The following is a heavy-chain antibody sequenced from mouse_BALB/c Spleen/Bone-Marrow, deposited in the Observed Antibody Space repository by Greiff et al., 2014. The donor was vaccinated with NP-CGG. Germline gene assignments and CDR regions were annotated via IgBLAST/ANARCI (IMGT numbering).Heavy chain of an antibody. CDR1: GYTFTDYY. Sequence: VNLVESGAELARPGASVKLSCKASGYTFTDYYINWVKQRTGQGLEWIGEIYPGSGNTYYNEKFKGKATLTADKSSSTAYMQLSSLTSEDSAVYFCAFYGSSYAWFAYWGQGTLVTVSA. J-gene: IGHJ3*01. D-gene: IGHD1-1*01. V-gene: IGHV1-77*01. CDR3: AFYGSSYAWFAY. CDR2: IYPGSGNT.